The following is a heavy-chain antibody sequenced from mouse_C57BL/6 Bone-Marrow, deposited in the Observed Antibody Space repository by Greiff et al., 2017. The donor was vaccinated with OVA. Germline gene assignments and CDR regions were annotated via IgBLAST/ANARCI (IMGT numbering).Heavy chain of an antibody. CDR2: INPGSGGT. J-gene: IGHJ4*01. Sequence: QVQLQQSGAELVRPGTSVKLSCKASGYAFTNYLIEWVKQRPGQGLEWIGMINPGSGGTNYNEKFKGKATLTADKSSSTAYMQLSSLTSEDSAVYFCAKSPYAMDCWGQGTSVTVAS. CDR3: AKSPYAMDC. V-gene: IGHV1-54*01. CDR1: GYAFTNYL.